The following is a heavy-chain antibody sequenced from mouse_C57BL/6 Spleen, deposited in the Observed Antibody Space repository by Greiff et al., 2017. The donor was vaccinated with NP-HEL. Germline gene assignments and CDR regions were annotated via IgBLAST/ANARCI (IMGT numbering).Heavy chain of an antibody. D-gene: IGHD2-10*01. CDR1: GYTFTDYY. J-gene: IGHJ3*01. CDR3: ARSYYGNYERVAWFAY. CDR2: IYPGSGNT. V-gene: IGHV1-84*01. Sequence: QVQLQQSGPELVKPGASVKISCKASGYTFTDYYINWVKQRPGQGLEWIGWIYPGSGNTKYNEKFKGKATLTVDTSSSTAYMQLSSLTSEDSAVYFCARSYYGNYERVAWFAYWGQGTLVTVSA.